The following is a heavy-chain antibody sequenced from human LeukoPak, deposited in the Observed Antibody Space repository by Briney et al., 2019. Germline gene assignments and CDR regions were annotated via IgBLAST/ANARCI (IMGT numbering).Heavy chain of an antibody. CDR2: IYTSGST. Sequence: SETLSLTCTVSGGSISSYYWGWIRQPAGKGLEWIGRIYTSGSTNYNPSLKSRVTMSVDTSKNQFSLKLSSVTAADTAVYYCARESIRNYDFWSGYYFYYFDYWGQGTLVTVSS. CDR3: ARESIRNYDFWSGYYFYYFDY. V-gene: IGHV4-4*07. CDR1: GGSISSYY. J-gene: IGHJ4*02. D-gene: IGHD3-3*01.